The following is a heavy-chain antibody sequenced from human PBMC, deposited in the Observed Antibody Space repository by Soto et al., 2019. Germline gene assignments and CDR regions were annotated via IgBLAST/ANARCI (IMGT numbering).Heavy chain of an antibody. D-gene: IGHD3-10*01. Sequence: SETLSLTCTVSGGSISSYYWSWIRQPPGKGLEWIGYIYYSGSTNYNPSIKSRVTISVDTSKNQFSLKMSSVTAADTAVYYCARLYGSGSYYVALDAFDIWGQGTMVTVS. CDR3: ARLYGSGSYYVALDAFDI. V-gene: IGHV4-59*08. J-gene: IGHJ3*02. CDR2: IYYSGST. CDR1: GGSISSYY.